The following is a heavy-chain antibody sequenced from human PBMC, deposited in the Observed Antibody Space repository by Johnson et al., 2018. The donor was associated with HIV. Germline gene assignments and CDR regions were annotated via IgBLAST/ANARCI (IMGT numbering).Heavy chain of an antibody. J-gene: IGHJ3*02. V-gene: IGHV3-20*04. CDR3: ARERGYSSVLWKLSEDAFDI. Sequence: VQLVESGGGVIRPGGSLRLSCAASGFIFADYGMNWVRQAPGKGLEWVSGINWNGGRTGYADSVKGRFTISRDNAKNSLYLQVKGLRAEDTALYYCARERGYSSVLWKLSEDAFDIWGQGTMVTVSS. D-gene: IGHD6-19*01. CDR1: GFIFADYG. CDR2: INWNGGRT.